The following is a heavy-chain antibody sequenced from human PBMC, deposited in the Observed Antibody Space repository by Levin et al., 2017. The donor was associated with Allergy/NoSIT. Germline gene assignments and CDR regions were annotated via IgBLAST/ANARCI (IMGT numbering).Heavy chain of an antibody. D-gene: IGHD7-27*01. J-gene: IGHJ6*03. CDR1: GFSFVTYG. V-gene: IGHV3-48*02. Sequence: SGGSLRLSCAASGFSFVTYGIHWVRQAPGRGLEWVSYISGSTGTIYYADSVKGRFTISRDNAKNSLFLQMNSLGDEDTAVYYCAREASETQYWGYFSMDVWGKGTTVTVSS. CDR2: ISGSTGTI. CDR3: AREASETQYWGYFSMDV.